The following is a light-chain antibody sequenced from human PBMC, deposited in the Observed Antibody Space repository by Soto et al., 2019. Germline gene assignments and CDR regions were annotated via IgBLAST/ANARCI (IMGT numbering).Light chain of an antibody. CDR2: AAS. CDR1: QSVSSNY. CDR3: QQYGSSRT. Sequence: EIVLTQSPGTLSLSPGERATLSCRTSQSVSSNYLAWYQQKPGQAPRLLIYAASSRATGIPDRFSGSGSGTDFTLTISRLEPEDFAVYNCQQYGSSRTFGQGTKVEIK. V-gene: IGKV3-20*01. J-gene: IGKJ1*01.